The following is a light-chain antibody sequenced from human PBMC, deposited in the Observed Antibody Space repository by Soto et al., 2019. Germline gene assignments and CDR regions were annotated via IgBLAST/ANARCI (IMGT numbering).Light chain of an antibody. CDR1: QGIGND. J-gene: IGKJ1*01. V-gene: IGKV1-17*01. CDR3: LQHNSYPRT. CDR2: AAS. Sequence: DIQMTQSPSSMSASVGDRVTITCRTSQGIGNDLGWYQQKPWKAPKRLSYAASSLQSGVPSRFSGSGSGTEFTLTISSLQPEDFATYYCLQHNSYPRTFGQGTRVAIK.